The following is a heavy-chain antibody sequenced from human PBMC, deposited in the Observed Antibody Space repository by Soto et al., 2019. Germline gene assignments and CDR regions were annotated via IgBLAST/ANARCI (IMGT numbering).Heavy chain of an antibody. V-gene: IGHV3-30*18. Sequence: GGSLRLSCAASGFTFSSYGLHWVRQAPGKGLEWVAVISYDGSNKYYADSVKGRFTISRDNSKNTLYLQMNSLRAEDTSVYYCAKERHYDSSGLFDYWGQGTLVTVSS. CDR1: GFTFSSYG. D-gene: IGHD3-22*01. CDR3: AKERHYDSSGLFDY. J-gene: IGHJ4*02. CDR2: ISYDGSNK.